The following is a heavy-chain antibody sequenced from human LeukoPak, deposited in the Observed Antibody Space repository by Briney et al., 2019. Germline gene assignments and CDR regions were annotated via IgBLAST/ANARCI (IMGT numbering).Heavy chain of an antibody. D-gene: IGHD3-10*01. Sequence: ASVKVSCKASGYTFTSYGISWVRQAPGQGLEWMGWISAYNGNTNYAQKLQGRVTMTTDTSTSTAYMELRSLRSDDTAVYYCARRRRYVSGSYLAYWGQGTLVTVSS. J-gene: IGHJ4*02. CDR3: ARRRRYVSGSYLAY. CDR2: ISAYNGNT. CDR1: GYTFTSYG. V-gene: IGHV1-18*01.